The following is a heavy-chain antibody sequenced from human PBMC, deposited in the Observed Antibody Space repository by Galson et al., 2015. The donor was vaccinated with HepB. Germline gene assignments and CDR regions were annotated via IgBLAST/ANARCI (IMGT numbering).Heavy chain of an antibody. Sequence: ETLSLTCTVSGGSISSYYWSWIRQPPGKGLEWIGYIYYSGSTNYSPSLKSRVTISVDTSKNQFSLKLSSVTAADTAAYYCARGPYYDSSGYYDQTFDYWGQGTLVTVSS. CDR1: GGSISSYY. J-gene: IGHJ4*02. D-gene: IGHD3-22*01. CDR3: ARGPYYDSSGYYDQTFDY. CDR2: IYYSGST. V-gene: IGHV4-59*01.